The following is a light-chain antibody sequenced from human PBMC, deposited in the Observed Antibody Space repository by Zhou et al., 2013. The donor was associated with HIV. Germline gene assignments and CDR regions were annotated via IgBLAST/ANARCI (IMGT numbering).Light chain of an antibody. V-gene: IGKV1-27*01. CDR2: AAS. Sequence: DTQMTQSPSSLSASVGDRVTITCRASEGISNYLAWYQQKPGKVPKLLINAASSLQSGFPSRFSGSGFGTGFTLTISSLQPEDVATLFLVQNYNSRPSTFGGGTKVE. J-gene: IGKJ4*01. CDR3: QNYNSRPST. CDR1: EGISNY.